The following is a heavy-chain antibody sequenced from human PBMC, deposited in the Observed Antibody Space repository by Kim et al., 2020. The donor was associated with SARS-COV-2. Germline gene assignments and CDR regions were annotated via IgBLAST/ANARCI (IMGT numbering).Heavy chain of an antibody. J-gene: IGHJ3*02. V-gene: IGHV4-34*01. CDR2: INHSGST. D-gene: IGHD3-22*01. CDR3: ARGGRMGYDSSGYYYGVGSFDI. Sequence: SETLSLTCAVYGGSFSGYYWSWIRQPPGKGLEWIGEINHSGSTNYNPSLKSRVTISVDTSKNQFSLKLSSVTAADTAVYYCARGGRMGYDSSGYYYGVGSFDIWGQGTMVTVSS. CDR1: GGSFSGYY.